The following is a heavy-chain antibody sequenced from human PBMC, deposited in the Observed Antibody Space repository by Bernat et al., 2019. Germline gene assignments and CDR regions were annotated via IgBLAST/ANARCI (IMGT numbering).Heavy chain of an antibody. J-gene: IGHJ4*02. CDR1: GFTLSSYS. CDR2: ISRRSDNI. D-gene: IGHD3-10*01. Sequence: EMRLVESGGGLVQPGGSLRLSCEGSGFTLSSYSMNWVRQAPGKGLEWLSHISRRSDNIHYADAVKGRFTISRDDAKTLLYLQMNTLRADDTAVSFCARDGNRLLWLGEYSPGLLALWGQGTLVSVSS. CDR3: ARDGNRLLWLGEYSPGLLAL. V-gene: IGHV3-48*01.